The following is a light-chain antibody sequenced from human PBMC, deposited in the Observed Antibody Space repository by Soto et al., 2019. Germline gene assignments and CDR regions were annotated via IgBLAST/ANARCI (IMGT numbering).Light chain of an antibody. CDR2: DVS. CDR1: SSDAGGYNY. Sequence: QSVITQPSSVSAPPGHAITISCPGTSSDAGGYNYVSWYQQHPGKAPKLTIYDVSNRPSGGSNRFSGSKSGNTASLTISGLQAEDEADYSCSSYTSSSTLFYVFGTGTKVTV. J-gene: IGLJ1*01. CDR3: SSYTSSSTLFYV. V-gene: IGLV2-14*01.